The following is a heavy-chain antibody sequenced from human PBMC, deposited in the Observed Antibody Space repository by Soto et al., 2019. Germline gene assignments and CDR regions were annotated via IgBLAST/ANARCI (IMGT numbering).Heavy chain of an antibody. J-gene: IGHJ4*02. CDR3: ARVAATGGYFDY. CDR1: GYTFTSYY. CDR2: INPSGGST. V-gene: IGHV1-46*01. Sequence: GASVKVSCKASGYTFTSYYMHWVRQAPGQGLEWMGIINPSGGSTSYAQKFQGRVTMTRDTSTSTVYMGLSSLRSEDTAVYYCARVAATGGYFDYWGQGTLVTVSS. D-gene: IGHD6-25*01.